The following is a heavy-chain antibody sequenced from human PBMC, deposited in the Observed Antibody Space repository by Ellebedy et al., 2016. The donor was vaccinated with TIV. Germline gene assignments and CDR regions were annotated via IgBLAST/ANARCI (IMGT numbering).Heavy chain of an antibody. Sequence: PGGSLRLSCAVSGFTFSTSWMSWVRQARGQGMEWVANMNGDGNGMYYVDSVEGRFTISRDNTRNSLYLQMNGLRADDTAVYYCTKDGSGTMNFWGQGTLVTVSS. J-gene: IGHJ4*02. CDR3: TKDGSGTMNF. CDR2: MNGDGNGM. D-gene: IGHD1-1*01. V-gene: IGHV3-7*01. CDR1: GFTFSTSW.